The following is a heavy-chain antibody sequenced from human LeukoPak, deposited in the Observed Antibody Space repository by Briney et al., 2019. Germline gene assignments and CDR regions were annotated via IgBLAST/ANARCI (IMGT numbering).Heavy chain of an antibody. CDR3: AKDAKFRYSSSWYYFDY. CDR1: GFTFSSDG. D-gene: IGHD6-13*01. Sequence: GGSLGLSCALSGFTFSSDGIHCVRQAPGKGLEWVAFIRYDGSNEYYGDSVKGRFTISRDSSKNTLYLQMNSLRAEDTAVYYCAKDAKFRYSSSWYYFDYWGQGTLVTVSS. CDR2: IRYDGSNE. V-gene: IGHV3-30*02. J-gene: IGHJ4*02.